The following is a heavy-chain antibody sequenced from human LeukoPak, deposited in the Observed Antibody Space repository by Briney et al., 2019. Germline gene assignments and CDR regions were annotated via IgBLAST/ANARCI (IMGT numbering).Heavy chain of an antibody. CDR1: GGSIXSGGYX. CDR2: XXHSGST. J-gene: IGHJ3*02. CDR3: ARVLYYYDSSGSGGAFDI. V-gene: IGHV4-30-2*01. Sequence: SQTLSLTCAVSGGSIXSGGYXWSXIRXXXXXXXXXXXXXXHSGSTYYNPSLKSRVTISVDRSKNQFSLKLSSVTAADTAVYYCARVLYYYDSSGSGGAFDIWGQGTMVTVSS. D-gene: IGHD3-22*01.